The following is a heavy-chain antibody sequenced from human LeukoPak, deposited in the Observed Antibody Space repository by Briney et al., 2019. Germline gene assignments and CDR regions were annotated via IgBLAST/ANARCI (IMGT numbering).Heavy chain of an antibody. CDR1: GFTFSSYW. V-gene: IGHV3-23*01. CDR2: ISNNGGYT. CDR3: AKQLGYCSDGSCYFPY. Sequence: GGSLRLSCAASGFTFSSYWMSWVRQTPGKGLEWVSAISNNGGYTYYADSVQGRFTISRDNSKSTLCLQMNSLRAEDTAVYYCAKQLGYCSDGSCYFPYWGQGTLVTVSS. J-gene: IGHJ4*02. D-gene: IGHD2-15*01.